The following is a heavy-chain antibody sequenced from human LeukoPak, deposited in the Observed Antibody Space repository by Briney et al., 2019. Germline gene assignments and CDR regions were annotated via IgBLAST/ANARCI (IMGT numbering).Heavy chain of an antibody. V-gene: IGHV3-7*03. J-gene: IGHJ4*02. CDR2: IKQDGSEK. CDR3: ARVVPMVRGVNDY. D-gene: IGHD3-10*01. CDR1: GFTFSSYW. Sequence: GGSLRLSCAASGFTFSSYWMSWVRQAPGKGLEWVANIKQDGSEKYYVDSVKGRFTISRDNAKNSLYLQMNSLRAEDTALYHCARVVPMVRGVNDYWGQGTLVTVSS.